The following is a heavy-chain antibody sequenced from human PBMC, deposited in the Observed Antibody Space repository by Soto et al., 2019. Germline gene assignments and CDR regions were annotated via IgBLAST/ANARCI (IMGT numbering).Heavy chain of an antibody. J-gene: IGHJ6*02. CDR2: IWYDGSNK. CDR3: ARDSRTTPRLKEGIAAAGQDGMDV. CDR1: GFTFSSYG. D-gene: IGHD6-13*01. Sequence: HPGGSLRLSCAASGFTFSSYGMHWVRQAPGKGLEWVAVIWYDGSNKYYADSVKGRFTISRDNSKNTLYLQMNSLRAEDTAVYYCARDSRTTPRLKEGIAAAGQDGMDVWGQGTTVTVSS. V-gene: IGHV3-33*01.